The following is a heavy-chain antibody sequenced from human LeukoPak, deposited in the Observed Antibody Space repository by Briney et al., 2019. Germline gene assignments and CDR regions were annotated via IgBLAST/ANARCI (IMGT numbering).Heavy chain of an antibody. Sequence: GASVKVSCKASGYTFTSYGISWVRQAPGQGLEWMGWISAYNGNTNYAQKLQGRVTMTTDTSTSTAYMELRSLRSDDTAVYYCAREGETMYYYGSRYYFDYWGQGTLVTVSS. CDR3: AREGETMYYYGSRYYFDY. J-gene: IGHJ4*02. CDR1: GYTFTSYG. V-gene: IGHV1-18*01. CDR2: ISAYNGNT. D-gene: IGHD3-10*01.